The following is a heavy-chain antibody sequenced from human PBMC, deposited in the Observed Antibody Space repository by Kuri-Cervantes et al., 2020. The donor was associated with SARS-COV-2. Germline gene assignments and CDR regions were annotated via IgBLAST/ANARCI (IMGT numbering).Heavy chain of an antibody. J-gene: IGHJ3*02. D-gene: IGHD2-15*01. CDR3: ARDLVVAATRYYGDAFDI. CDR2: ISSSSSTI. V-gene: IGHV3-48*02. CDR1: GFTFSSYA. Sequence: ESLKISCAASGFTFSSYAMSWVRQAPGKGLEWVSYISSSSSTIYYADSVKGRFTISRDNAKNSLYLQMNSLRDEDTAVYYCARDLVVAATRYYGDAFDIWGQGTMVTVSS.